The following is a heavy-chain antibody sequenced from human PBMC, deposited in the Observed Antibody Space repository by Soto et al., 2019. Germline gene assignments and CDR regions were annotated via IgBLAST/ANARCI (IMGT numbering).Heavy chain of an antibody. V-gene: IGHV4-39*01. Sequence: SETLSLTCTVSGGSTKSRSDDWGWIRQPPGKGLEWIGSVYYSGSTHDNPSLQSRCTISVDTSRNQFSLNLISVTAAATAVYFCARPLRGPGYGERGLYFDYWGQGTLVTVSS. CDR1: GGSTKSRSDD. CDR2: VYYSGST. J-gene: IGHJ4*02. CDR3: ARPLRGPGYGERGLYFDY. D-gene: IGHD3-16*01.